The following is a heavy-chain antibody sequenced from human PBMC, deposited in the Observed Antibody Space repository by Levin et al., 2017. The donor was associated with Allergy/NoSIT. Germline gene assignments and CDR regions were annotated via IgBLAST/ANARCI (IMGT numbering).Heavy chain of an antibody. CDR3: AREDAVRGVINHNWFDP. V-gene: IGHV1-2*02. J-gene: IGHJ5*02. D-gene: IGHD3-10*01. Sequence: ASVKVSCKASGYTFTGYYMHWVRQAPGQGLEWMGWINPNSGGTNYAQKFQGRVTMTRDTSISTAYMELSRLRSDDTAVYYCAREDAVRGVINHNWFDPWGQGTVVTVSS. CDR2: INPNSGGT. CDR1: GYTFTGYY.